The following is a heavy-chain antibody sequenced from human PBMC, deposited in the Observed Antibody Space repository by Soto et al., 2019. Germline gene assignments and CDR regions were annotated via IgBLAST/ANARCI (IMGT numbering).Heavy chain of an antibody. J-gene: IGHJ4*02. CDR1: GGTFSSDS. D-gene: IGHD2-15*01. V-gene: IGHV1-69*12. CDR2: IIPMFDTP. Sequence: QVQLVQSGAEVKKPGSSVKVSCKASGGTFSSDSFSWVRQAPGQGLEWMGGIIPMFDTPIYAQKFQDRVTITXDESTSXAYMQLSXLRSGDTAVYYCARSGGLDRDFNYWGQGSLVTVSS. CDR3: ARSGGLDRDFNY.